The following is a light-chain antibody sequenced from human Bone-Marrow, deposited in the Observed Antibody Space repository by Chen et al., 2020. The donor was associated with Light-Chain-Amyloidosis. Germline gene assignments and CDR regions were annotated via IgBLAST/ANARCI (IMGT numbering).Light chain of an antibody. Sequence: SYELTQPPSVSVSPGQTARITCSGDDLPTKYAYWYQQKPGQAPVLVIHIDTERPSGISERFSGSSSGTTATWTISVVQAEDEADYLCQSADSSGTYEVIFGGGTKLTVL. J-gene: IGLJ2*01. V-gene: IGLV3-25*03. CDR1: DLPTKY. CDR2: IDT. CDR3: QSADSSGTYEVI.